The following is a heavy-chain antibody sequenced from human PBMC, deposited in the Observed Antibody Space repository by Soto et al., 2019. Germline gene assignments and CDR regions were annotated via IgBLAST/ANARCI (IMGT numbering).Heavy chain of an antibody. CDR1: ESTLSNVW. V-gene: IGHV3-15*01. CDR2: VKREIDGGTT. CDR3: TTDPIRDY. D-gene: IGHD2-21*01. Sequence: PRLSCAPSESTLSNVWMSWVRQAPGKGLEWVGRVKREIDGGTTDYAAPVKGRFSVSRDDSKNTIYLQMNSLRTEDTAVYYCTTDPIRDYWGLGTLVTVSS. J-gene: IGHJ4*02.